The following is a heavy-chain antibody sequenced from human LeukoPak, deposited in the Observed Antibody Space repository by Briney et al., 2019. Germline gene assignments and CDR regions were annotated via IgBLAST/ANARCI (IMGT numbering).Heavy chain of an antibody. CDR3: AKESDSSGYYNFDY. Sequence: GGSLRLSCAASGFTFSSYAMSWVRQAPGKGLEWVSAISGSGGSTYYVDSVKGRFTISRDNSKHTLYLQMNSLRAEHTAVYYCAKESDSSGYYNFDYWGQGTLVTVSS. CDR1: GFTFSSYA. J-gene: IGHJ4*02. CDR2: ISGSGGST. V-gene: IGHV3-23*01. D-gene: IGHD3-22*01.